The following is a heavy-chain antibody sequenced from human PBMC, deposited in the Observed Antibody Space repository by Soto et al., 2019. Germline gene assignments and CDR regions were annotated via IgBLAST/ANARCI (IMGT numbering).Heavy chain of an antibody. V-gene: IGHV3-15*07. CDR2: IKSKTDGGTT. D-gene: IGHD3-22*01. Sequence: GSLRLSCAASGFTLSNAWINWVRQAPGKGLEWVGRIKSKTDGGTTDYAEPVKGRFAISRDDSNNMVYLQMNSLKIEDTAVYYCTTDSYSTIIIVRFDYWGHGTLVTVSS. J-gene: IGHJ4*01. CDR3: TTDSYSTIIIVRFDY. CDR1: GFTLSNAW.